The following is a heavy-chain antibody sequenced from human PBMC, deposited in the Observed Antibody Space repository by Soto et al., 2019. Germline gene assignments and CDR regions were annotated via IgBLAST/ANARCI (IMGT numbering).Heavy chain of an antibody. CDR1: GFTFSSYG. CDR3: AKDMSSGCLDY. J-gene: IGHJ4*02. D-gene: IGHD6-19*01. Sequence: PGGSLRLSCAASGFTFSSYGMHWVRQAPGKGLEWVAVISYEGSNKYYADSVKGRFTISRDNSKNTLYLQMNSLRAEDTAVYYCAKDMSSGCLDYWGQGTLVTVSS. V-gene: IGHV3-30*18. CDR2: ISYEGSNK.